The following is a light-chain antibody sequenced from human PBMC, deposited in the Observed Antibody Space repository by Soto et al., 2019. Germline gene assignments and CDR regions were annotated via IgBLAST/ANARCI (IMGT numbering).Light chain of an antibody. CDR3: QQSYNTPIN. J-gene: IGKJ5*01. Sequence: DIQMTQSSSSLSDSVGDIVTMTWRASQSIVTYLNWYLQKPGKAPKLLIYAASNLQSGVPSRFTGSGSGTDFTLTISSLQPEDFATYYCQQSYNTPINFGQGTQLEIK. V-gene: IGKV1-39*01. CDR1: QSIVTY. CDR2: AAS.